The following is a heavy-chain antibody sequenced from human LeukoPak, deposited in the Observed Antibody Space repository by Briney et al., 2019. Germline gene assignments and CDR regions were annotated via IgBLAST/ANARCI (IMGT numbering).Heavy chain of an antibody. CDR2: IYYSGST. CDR3: ASNSSSWYYYYYGMDV. J-gene: IGHJ6*02. CDR1: GASVSSGSYY. D-gene: IGHD6-13*01. Sequence: PSETLSLTCNVSGASVSSGSYYWGWIRQPPGKGLEWIGSIYYSGSTYYNPSLKSRVTISVDTSKNQFSLKLSSVTAADTAVYYCASNSSSWYYYYYGMDVWGQGTTVTVSS. V-gene: IGHV4-39*01.